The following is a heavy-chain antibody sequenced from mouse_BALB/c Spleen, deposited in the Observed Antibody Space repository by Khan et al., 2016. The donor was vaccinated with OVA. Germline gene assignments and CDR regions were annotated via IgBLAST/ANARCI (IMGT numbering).Heavy chain of an antibody. CDR2: INSDGSAI. CDR3: MRYGNYWYFDV. V-gene: IGHV11-2*02. Sequence: EVQLLETGGGLVQPGGSRGLSCEGSGFTFSGFWMSWVRQTPGKTLEWIGDINSDGSAINYAPSIKDRFTIFRENDRSTLYLHMSNVRSEDTATYFCMRYGNYWYFDVWGAGTTVTVSS. CDR1: GFTFSGFW. J-gene: IGHJ1*01. D-gene: IGHD2-1*01.